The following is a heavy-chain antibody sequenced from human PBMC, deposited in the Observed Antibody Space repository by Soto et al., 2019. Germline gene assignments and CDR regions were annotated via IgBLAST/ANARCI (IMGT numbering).Heavy chain of an antibody. J-gene: IGHJ4*02. CDR1: GGTFSSYA. Sequence: QVQLVQSGAAVKKPGSSVKVSCKASGGTFSSYAISWVRQAPGQGLEWMGGIIPIFGTANYAQKLQGRVTITADEATSTAYMERSSLRSEDTAVYYCARGIEGDSSGYYGYWGQGTLVTVSS. CDR3: ARGIEGDSSGYYGY. D-gene: IGHD3-22*01. CDR2: IIPIFGTA. V-gene: IGHV1-69*01.